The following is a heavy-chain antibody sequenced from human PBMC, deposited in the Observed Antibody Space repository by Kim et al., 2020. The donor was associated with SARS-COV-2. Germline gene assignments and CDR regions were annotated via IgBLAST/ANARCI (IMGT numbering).Heavy chain of an antibody. D-gene: IGHD6-6*01. CDR3: ARHYYSSSSKEVPGP. Sequence: GESLKISCKGSGYSFTSYWISWVRQMPGKGLEWMGRIDPSDSYTNYSPSFQGHVTISADKSISTAYLQWSSLKASDTAMYYCARHYYSSSSKEVPGPWGQGTLVTVSS. V-gene: IGHV5-10-1*01. CDR1: GYSFTSYW. J-gene: IGHJ5*02. CDR2: IDPSDSYT.